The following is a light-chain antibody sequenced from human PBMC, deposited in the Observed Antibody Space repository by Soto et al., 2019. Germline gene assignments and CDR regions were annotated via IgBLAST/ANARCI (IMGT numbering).Light chain of an antibody. CDR1: QDISNY. CDR2: DAS. Sequence: DIQMTQSPSSLSTSVGDRVTITCQASQDISNYLNCYQQKPGKAPKLLIYDASNLETGVPSRFGGSGSGTDFTFTISSLQPEDIATYYCPQYDNLWTFGQGTKVEIK. V-gene: IGKV1-33*01. CDR3: PQYDNLWT. J-gene: IGKJ1*01.